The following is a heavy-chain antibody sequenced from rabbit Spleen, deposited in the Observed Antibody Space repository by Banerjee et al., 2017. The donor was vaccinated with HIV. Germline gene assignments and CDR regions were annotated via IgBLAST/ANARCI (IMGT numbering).Heavy chain of an antibody. CDR1: GLDFSSTYW. CDR2: IHTGSNSVT. CDR3: ARDLDAGAYYFDL. J-gene: IGHJ4*01. Sequence: EESGGDLVQPEGSLTLTCKASGLDFSSTYWICWVCQAPGKGLEWIACIHTGSNSVTQYASWAKGRFTISKTSSTTVTLQMTSLTGADTATYFCARDLDAGAYYFDLWGPGTLVTVS. V-gene: IGHV1S45*01. D-gene: IGHD1-1*01.